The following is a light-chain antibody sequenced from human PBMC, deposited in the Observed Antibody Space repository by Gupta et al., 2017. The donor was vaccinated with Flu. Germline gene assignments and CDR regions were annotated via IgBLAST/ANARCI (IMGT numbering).Light chain of an antibody. CDR3: KQSYNTPFT. CDR1: KSVSSY. CDR2: LGS. Sequence: RITSNCLASKSVSSYLSWYQHKPGEAPKLLIYLGSTLHSGVPSRFSGSGSAVDFTLTISNLQPDDVATYSCKQSYNTPFTFGPGTRVDL. V-gene: IGKV1-39*01. J-gene: IGKJ3*01.